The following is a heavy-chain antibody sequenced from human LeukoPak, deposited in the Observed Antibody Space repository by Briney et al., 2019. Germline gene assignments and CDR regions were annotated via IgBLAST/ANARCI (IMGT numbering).Heavy chain of an antibody. CDR2: INPNSGGT. CDR1: GYTFTGYY. J-gene: IGHJ4*02. CDR3: ARGYSYGSADY. D-gene: IGHD5-18*01. Sequence: ASLKVSCKASGYTFTGYYMHWVRQAPGQGLEWMGWINPNSGGTNYAQKFQGRVTMTRDTSISTAYMELSRLSFGDTAVYYCARGYSYGSADYWGQGTLVTVSS. V-gene: IGHV1-2*02.